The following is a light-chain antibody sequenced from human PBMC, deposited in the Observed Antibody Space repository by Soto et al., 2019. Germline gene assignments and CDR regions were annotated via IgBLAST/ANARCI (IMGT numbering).Light chain of an antibody. CDR1: QSISTW. Sequence: DIQMTQSRSTLSASVGDRVTITCRASQSISTWLAWYQQKPGKAPKLLIYDASSLEGGVPSRFSGSGSGTEFTLTISSLQPDDFATYYCQQYNTYLRFGQGTKVDIK. CDR2: DAS. CDR3: QQYNTYLR. J-gene: IGKJ1*01. V-gene: IGKV1-5*01.